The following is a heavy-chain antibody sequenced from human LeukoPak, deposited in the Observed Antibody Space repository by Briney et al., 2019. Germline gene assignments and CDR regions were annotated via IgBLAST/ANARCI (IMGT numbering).Heavy chain of an antibody. J-gene: IGHJ4*02. CDR2: INPNSGGT. D-gene: IGHD3-22*01. V-gene: IGHV1-2*06. CDR1: GYTLTDYY. CDR3: ARVGYYESSGYYEY. Sequence: ASVKVSCKASGYTLTDYYMHWVRQAPGQGLEWMGRINPNSGGTNYAQKFQGRVTMTRDTSISTVYMELSRLRSDDAAVYYCARVGYYESSGYYEYWGQGTLVTVSS.